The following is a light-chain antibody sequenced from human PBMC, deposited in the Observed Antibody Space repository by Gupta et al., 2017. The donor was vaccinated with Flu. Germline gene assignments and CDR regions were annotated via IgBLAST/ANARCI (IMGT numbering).Light chain of an antibody. CDR3: QQYGTSPIT. Sequence: EIVLTQSPGTLSLSPGEGATLSCRASQSVSSSYLAWYQQKPGQAPRLLIYGASTRATGIPDRFSGGGSGTDFTLTISRLEPEDFAMYYCQQYGTSPITFGQGTRLEIK. V-gene: IGKV3-20*01. J-gene: IGKJ5*01. CDR2: GAS. CDR1: QSVSSSY.